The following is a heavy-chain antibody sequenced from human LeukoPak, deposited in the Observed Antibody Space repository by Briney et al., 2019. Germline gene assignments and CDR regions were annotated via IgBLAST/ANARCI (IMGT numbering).Heavy chain of an antibody. Sequence: SETLSLTCTVSGGSISSYYWSWIRQPPGKGLEWIGYIYYSGSTNYNPSLKSRVTISVDTSKNQFSLKLSSVTAADTAVYYCARRTWVSGYHDYWGQGTLVTVSS. CDR2: IYYSGST. D-gene: IGHD3-22*01. V-gene: IGHV4-59*08. J-gene: IGHJ4*02. CDR3: ARRTWVSGYHDY. CDR1: GGSISSYY.